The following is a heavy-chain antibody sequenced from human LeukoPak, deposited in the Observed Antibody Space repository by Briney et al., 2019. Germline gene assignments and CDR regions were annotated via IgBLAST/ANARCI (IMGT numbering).Heavy chain of an antibody. CDR1: GFTFSSYA. CDR3: ARALHSSDDS. V-gene: IGHV3-23*01. J-gene: IGHJ4*02. D-gene: IGHD6-19*01. CDR2: ISGSGSST. Sequence: GGSLRLSCAASGFTFSSYAMSWVRQAPGKGLEWVSVISGSGSSTYYADSVKGRFTISRDNAKNTLYLQMNSLRAEDTAVYYCARALHSSDDSWGQGTLVTVSS.